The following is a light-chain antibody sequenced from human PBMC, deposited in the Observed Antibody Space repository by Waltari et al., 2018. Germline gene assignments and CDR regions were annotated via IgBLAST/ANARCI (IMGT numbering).Light chain of an antibody. CDR2: GVT. V-gene: IGLV2-23*02. J-gene: IGLJ3*02. Sequence: QSALTQSASVSGSPGKSITISCTGTSRDVWAYNLVSRYQQLPGRAPKLILSGVTKRPSGISDRFSGSKSGNTASLTISGLQSEDEADYYCSSYTQSRTRVFGGGTKLTVL. CDR1: SRDVWAYNL. CDR3: SSYTQSRTRV.